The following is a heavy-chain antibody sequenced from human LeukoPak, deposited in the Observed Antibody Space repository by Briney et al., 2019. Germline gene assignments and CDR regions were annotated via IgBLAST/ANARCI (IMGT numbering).Heavy chain of an antibody. CDR2: IRYDGSNE. D-gene: IGHD2-15*01. J-gene: IGHJ6*03. Sequence: GGSLRLSCAASGFTFSSYGMHWVRQAPGKGLEWVAFIRYDGSNEYYADSVKGRFTISRGKSKNTLSLQMNGLRVEDTAVYYCAKVMPPGRIRFYSYYMDVWGKGTTVTVS. CDR1: GFTFSSYG. V-gene: IGHV3-30*02. CDR3: AKVMPPGRIRFYSYYMDV.